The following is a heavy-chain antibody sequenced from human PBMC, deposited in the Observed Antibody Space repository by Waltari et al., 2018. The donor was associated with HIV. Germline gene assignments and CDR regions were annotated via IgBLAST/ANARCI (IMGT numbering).Heavy chain of an antibody. D-gene: IGHD3-16*01. CDR2: IRLNSEET. Sequence: EVQLVESGGGLVQPGGSLRLSCSASGFTFDDYGMHWVRQAPGKGLEWVLGIRLNSEETAYAESVKGRFSISRDNAKNSLYLEMNRLTVGDTAFYYCAKDLGSWPTRPAAFDSWGQGTLVTVSS. V-gene: IGHV3-9*01. J-gene: IGHJ4*02. CDR1: GFTFDDYG. CDR3: AKDLGSWPTRPAAFDS.